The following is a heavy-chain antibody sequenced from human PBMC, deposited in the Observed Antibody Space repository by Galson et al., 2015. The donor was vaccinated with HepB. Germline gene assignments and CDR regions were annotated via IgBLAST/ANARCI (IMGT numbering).Heavy chain of an antibody. J-gene: IGHJ6*02. CDR2: IIPTLFIT. V-gene: IGHV1-69*04. D-gene: IGHD5-12*01. CDR1: AGSFYSDA. Sequence: SVKVSCKASAGSFYSDALSWVRQAPGQGLEWMGRIIPTLFITNYAQMFQGRVTITADRSTNTAYMELRSLRFEDTAMYYCARELRGGHDPFYHYVMDVWGQGTTVSVSS. CDR3: ARELRGGHDPFYHYVMDV.